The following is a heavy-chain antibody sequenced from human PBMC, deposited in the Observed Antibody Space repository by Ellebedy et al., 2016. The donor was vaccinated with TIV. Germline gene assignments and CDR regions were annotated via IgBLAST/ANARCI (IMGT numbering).Heavy chain of an antibody. CDR1: GGSISSYY. J-gene: IGHJ3*02. CDR2: IYYSGST. V-gene: IGHV4-59*01. CDR3: ARGTVSDSSGWYERNDAFDI. D-gene: IGHD6-19*01. Sequence: MPSETLSLTCTVSGGSISSYYWSWIRQPPGKGLEWIGYIYYSGSTNYNPSLKSRVTISVDTSKNPFSLKLSSVTAADTAVYYCARGTVSDSSGWYERNDAFDIWGQGTMVTVSS.